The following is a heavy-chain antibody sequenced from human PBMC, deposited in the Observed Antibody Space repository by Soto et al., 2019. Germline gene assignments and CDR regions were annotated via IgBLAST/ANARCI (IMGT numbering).Heavy chain of an antibody. CDR1: GFTFSSYF. D-gene: IGHD1-20*01. J-gene: IGHJ6*02. Sequence: PGGSLILSCAASGFTFSSYFMHWVRQAPGKGLEWVAVIWYDGSNKYYADSVKGRFTISRDNSKNTLYLQMNSLRAEDTAVYYCARETYNWNPQEDYYYGMDVWGQGTTVTVSS. CDR3: ARETYNWNPQEDYYYGMDV. CDR2: IWYDGSNK. V-gene: IGHV3-33*01.